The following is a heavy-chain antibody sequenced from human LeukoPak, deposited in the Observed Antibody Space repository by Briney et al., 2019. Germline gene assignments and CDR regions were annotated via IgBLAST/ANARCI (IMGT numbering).Heavy chain of an antibody. CDR3: ARSHIYCSGGSCFDAPDAFDI. D-gene: IGHD2-15*01. CDR1: GGTFSSYT. J-gene: IGHJ3*02. V-gene: IGHV1-69*02. CDR2: IIPILGIA. Sequence: SVKVSCKASGGTFSSYTISWVRQAPGQGLEWMERIIPILGIANYAQKFQGRVTITADKSTSTAYMELSSLRSEDTAVYYCARSHIYCSGGSCFDAPDAFDIWGQGTMVTVSS.